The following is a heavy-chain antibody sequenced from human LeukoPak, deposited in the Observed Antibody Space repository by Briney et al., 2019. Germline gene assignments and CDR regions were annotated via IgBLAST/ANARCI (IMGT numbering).Heavy chain of an antibody. CDR3: TRVSGGYDVSDY. CDR2: IRKDGSQK. Sequence: GGSLRLSCAATGFTFSSYWMSWVCQAPGKGLEWVANIRKDGSQKYYVDSVEGRFTISRDNAKNSLYLQMNTLRADDTAVYYCTRVSGGYDVSDYWGQGPLVTVSS. D-gene: IGHD3-3*01. J-gene: IGHJ4*02. CDR1: GFTFSSYW. V-gene: IGHV3-7*03.